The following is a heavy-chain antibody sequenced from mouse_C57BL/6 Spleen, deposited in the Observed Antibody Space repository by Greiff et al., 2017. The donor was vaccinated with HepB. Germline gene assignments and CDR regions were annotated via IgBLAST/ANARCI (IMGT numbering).Heavy chain of an antibody. Sequence: QVQLQQPGAELVKPGASVKLSCKASGYTFTSYWMQWVKQRPGQGLEWIGEIDPSDSYTNYNQKFKGKATLTVDTSSSTAYMQLSSLTSEDSAVYYCATPVVEPIFDYWGQGTTLTVSS. CDR3: ATPVVEPIFDY. CDR1: GYTFTSYW. D-gene: IGHD1-1*01. J-gene: IGHJ2*01. CDR2: IDPSDSYT. V-gene: IGHV1-50*01.